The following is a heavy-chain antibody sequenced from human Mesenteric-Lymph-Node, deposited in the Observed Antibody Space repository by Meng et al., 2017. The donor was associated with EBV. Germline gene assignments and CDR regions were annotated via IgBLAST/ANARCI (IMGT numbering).Heavy chain of an antibody. J-gene: IGHJ4*02. Sequence: QVQLHQWGAGLLKASETLSLTCVVYGGSFSGYYCTWIRQPPGKGLEWIGEINHSGSTNYNPSLKSRVTISLDTSKNQFSLKLNSVTAADTAVYYCARGKTMVRGVTSDYWGQGTLVTVSS. CDR2: INHSGST. CDR1: GGSFSGYY. V-gene: IGHV4-34*01. CDR3: ARGKTMVRGVTSDY. D-gene: IGHD3-10*01.